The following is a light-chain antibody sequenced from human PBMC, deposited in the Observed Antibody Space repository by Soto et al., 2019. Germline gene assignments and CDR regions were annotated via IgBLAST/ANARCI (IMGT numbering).Light chain of an antibody. CDR3: LQYNSDPWT. J-gene: IGKJ1*01. CDR2: RAS. CDR1: QSVNTW. V-gene: IGKV1-5*03. Sequence: DIQMTQSPSTLSASVGDRVTITCRASQSVNTWLAWCQQKPGKAPKVLIYRASTLEGGVPSRSSGSGSGTEFPHTISSLQPDESATYFCLQYNSDPWTVGQGIKVEV.